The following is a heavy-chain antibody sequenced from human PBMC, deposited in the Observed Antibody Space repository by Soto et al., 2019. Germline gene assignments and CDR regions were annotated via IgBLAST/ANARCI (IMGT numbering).Heavy chain of an antibody. CDR1: GYTFTSYG. CDR2: ISAYNGNT. J-gene: IGHJ6*02. Sequence: ASVKVSCKASGYTFTSYGISWVHQAPGQGLERMRWISAYNGNTNYAQKLQGRVTMTTDTSTSTAYMELRSLRSDDTAVYYCARDILSPLSYYNYGMDVCGQGTTVTVSS. CDR3: ARDILSPLSYYNYGMDV. V-gene: IGHV1-18*01. D-gene: IGHD3-16*02.